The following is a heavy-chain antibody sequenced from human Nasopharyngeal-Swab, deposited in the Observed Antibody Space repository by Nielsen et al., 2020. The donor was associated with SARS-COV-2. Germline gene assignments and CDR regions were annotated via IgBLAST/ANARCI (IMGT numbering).Heavy chain of an antibody. D-gene: IGHD6-19*01. Sequence: GGSLSLSCAASGFTFSSYAMHWVRQAPGKGLEWVAVISYDGSNKYYADSVKGRFTISRDNSKNTLYLQMNSLRAEDTAVYYCARDSAVAGRGRVPGYWGQGTLVTVSS. CDR3: ARDSAVAGRGRVPGY. CDR1: GFTFSSYA. CDR2: ISYDGSNK. V-gene: IGHV3-30-3*01. J-gene: IGHJ4*02.